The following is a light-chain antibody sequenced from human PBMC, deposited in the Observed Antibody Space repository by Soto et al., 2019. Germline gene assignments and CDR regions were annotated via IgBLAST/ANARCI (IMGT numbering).Light chain of an antibody. CDR3: SSSAGTKNMV. CDR2: EVS. V-gene: IGLV2-8*01. CDR1: PSDVGASNY. Sequence: QSVLTQPPSASGSPGQSVTISCTGTPSDVGASNYVSWYQQHPGKAPKLMIFEVSKRPSGVPDRFSGSKSGNTASLTVSGLQAEDEADYYCSSSAGTKNMVFGAGTKLTVL. J-gene: IGLJ2*01.